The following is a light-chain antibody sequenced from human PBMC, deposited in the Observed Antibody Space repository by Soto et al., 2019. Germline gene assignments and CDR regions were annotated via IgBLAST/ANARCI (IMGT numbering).Light chain of an antibody. V-gene: IGKV3-15*01. CDR3: QQYENWPPWT. CDR1: QTVSSN. Sequence: EIVVTQSPATLSVSPGNRVTLSCRASQTVSSNLAWYQQKPGQAPRLLIYAAFNRATGIPARFSGSGSGTEFTLTISSLQSEDSAIYYCQQYENWPPWTFGQGTKVEIK. CDR2: AAF. J-gene: IGKJ1*01.